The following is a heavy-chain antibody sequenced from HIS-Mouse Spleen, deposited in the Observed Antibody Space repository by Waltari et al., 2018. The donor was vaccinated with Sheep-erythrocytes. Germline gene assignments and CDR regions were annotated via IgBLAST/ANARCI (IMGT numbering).Heavy chain of an antibody. CDR3: ARDEGTYYDFWSGYPPSYYFDY. J-gene: IGHJ4*02. CDR1: GGSISSSSYY. V-gene: IGHV4-39*07. CDR2: IYYSGGT. D-gene: IGHD3-3*01. Sequence: QLQLQESGPGLVKPSETLSLTCTVSGGSISSSSYYWGWIRQPPGKGLEWIGRIYYSGGTYYNPSLKSRVTISVDTSKNQFSLKLSSVTAADTAVYYCARDEGTYYDFWSGYPPSYYFDYWGQGTLVTVSS.